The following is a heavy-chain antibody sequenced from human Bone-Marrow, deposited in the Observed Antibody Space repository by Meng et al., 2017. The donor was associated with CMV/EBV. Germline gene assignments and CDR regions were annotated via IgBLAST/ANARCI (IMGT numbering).Heavy chain of an antibody. CDR2: IYPGDSDT. CDR3: ARLLCSGGSCYGMGWFDP. CDR1: GYSFTSYW. D-gene: IGHD2-15*01. Sequence: GEFLKISCKGSGYSFTSYWIGWVRQMPGKGLEWMGIIYPGDSDTRYSPSFQGQVTISADKSISTAYLQWSSLKASDTAMYYCARLLCSGGSCYGMGWFDPWGQGTLVTVSS. J-gene: IGHJ5*02. V-gene: IGHV5-51*01.